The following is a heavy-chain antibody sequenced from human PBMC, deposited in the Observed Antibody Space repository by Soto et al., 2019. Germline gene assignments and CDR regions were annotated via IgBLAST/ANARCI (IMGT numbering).Heavy chain of an antibody. D-gene: IGHD6-13*01. J-gene: IGHJ2*01. CDR3: ARGYSSWEWYFDL. Sequence: QVQLVESGGGVVQPGRSLRLSCAASGFTFSSYAMHWVRQAPGKGLEWVAVISYDGSNKYYADSVKGRFTISRDNSKNTLYLQMNSLRAEDTAVYYCARGYSSWEWYFDLWGRGTLVTDSS. CDR1: GFTFSSYA. V-gene: IGHV3-30-3*01. CDR2: ISYDGSNK.